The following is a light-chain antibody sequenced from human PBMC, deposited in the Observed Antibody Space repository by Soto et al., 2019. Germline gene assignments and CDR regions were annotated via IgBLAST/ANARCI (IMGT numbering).Light chain of an antibody. CDR3: QQRSNWPPIT. CDR1: QSVSSY. V-gene: IGKV3-11*01. J-gene: IGKJ5*01. Sequence: EVVMTQSPVNLYVSPGETATPSCTASQSVSSYLAWYQQRPGQAPRLLIYDASNRATGIPARFSGSGSGTDFTLTISSLEAEDFAIYYCQQRSNWPPITFGQGTRLEIK. CDR2: DAS.